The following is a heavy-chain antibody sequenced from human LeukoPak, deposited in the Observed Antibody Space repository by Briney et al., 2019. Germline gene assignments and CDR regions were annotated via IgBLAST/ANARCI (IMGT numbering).Heavy chain of an antibody. J-gene: IGHJ2*01. D-gene: IGHD4-17*01. V-gene: IGHV5-51*01. Sequence: GESLKISCKGSGYSITSYWIGWVRQLPGKGLEWMGIIYPGDSDTRYSPSFQGQVTISADKSISTAYLQWSSLKASDTAMYYCARRTVTRYAWYFDLWGRGTLVTVSS. CDR2: IYPGDSDT. CDR3: ARRTVTRYAWYFDL. CDR1: GYSITSYW.